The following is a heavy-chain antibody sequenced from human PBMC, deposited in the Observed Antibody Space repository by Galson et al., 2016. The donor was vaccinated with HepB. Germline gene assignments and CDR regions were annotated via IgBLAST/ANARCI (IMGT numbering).Heavy chain of an antibody. Sequence: SLRLSCAASGFSSSDDAMAWVRQAPGKGLEWVSGISDNGSATYYADSVKGRFTISRDNSRSSLFLQMNSLRVDDTGLYFCAKRMRGTSSYDSWGQGTLVTVFS. J-gene: IGHJ4*02. CDR2: ISDNGSAT. CDR1: GFSSSDDA. V-gene: IGHV3-23*01. D-gene: IGHD6-6*01. CDR3: AKRMRGTSSYDS.